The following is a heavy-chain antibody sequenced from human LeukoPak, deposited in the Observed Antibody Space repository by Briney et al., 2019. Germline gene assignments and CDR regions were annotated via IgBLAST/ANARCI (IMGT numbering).Heavy chain of an antibody. D-gene: IGHD1-26*01. CDR1: GFTFSSYG. J-gene: IGHJ4*02. Sequence: GGSLRLSCAASGFTFSSYGMHWARQTVGKGLECVAKIREDGNEKHYVDSVKGRFTISRDNAKNSLFLQMNNLRVDDTAVYYCVRDYRGGWNDYWGQGTLVTVSS. V-gene: IGHV3-7*01. CDR2: IREDGNEK. CDR3: VRDYRGGWNDY.